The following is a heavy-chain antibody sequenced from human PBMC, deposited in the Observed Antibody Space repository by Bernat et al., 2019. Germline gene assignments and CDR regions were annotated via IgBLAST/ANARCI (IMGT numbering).Heavy chain of an antibody. CDR1: GFTFSSYS. CDR2: ISSSSSYI. Sequence: EVQLVESGGGLVKPGGSLRLSCAASGFTFSSYSMNWVRQAPGKGREWVSYISSSSSYIYYADSVKCRFTISRDTAKNSLYLQMNSLRAEDTAVYYCARDSTNMVQGVPGYYYYYYMDVWGKGTTVTVSS. CDR3: ARDSTNMVQGVPGYYYYYYMDV. J-gene: IGHJ6*03. D-gene: IGHD3-10*01. V-gene: IGHV3-21*05.